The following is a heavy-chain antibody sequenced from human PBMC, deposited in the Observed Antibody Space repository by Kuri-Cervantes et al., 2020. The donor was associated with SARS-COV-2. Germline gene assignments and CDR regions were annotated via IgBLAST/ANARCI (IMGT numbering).Heavy chain of an antibody. CDR2: IKQDGSEK. CDR1: GFTFSSYW. D-gene: IGHD3-10*01. Sequence: GESLKISCAASGFTFSSYWMSWVRQAPGKGLEWVANIKQDGSEKYYVDSVKGRFTISRDNAKNSLYLQMNSLRAEDTAVYFCARRGAYYASGSYLDYWGQGTPVTVSS. V-gene: IGHV3-7*03. J-gene: IGHJ4*02. CDR3: ARRGAYYASGSYLDY.